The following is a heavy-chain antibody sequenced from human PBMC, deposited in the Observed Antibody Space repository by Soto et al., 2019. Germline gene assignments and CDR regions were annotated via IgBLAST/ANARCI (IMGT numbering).Heavy chain of an antibody. Sequence: PSEPLSLTYFFSGCSIRSNNWGSWVRQPPGTGLEWIGEIFHIGSTYYYPSLMTRVTISVDKSKNQFSLKLSSVTAADTAVYYCARVFSGSYSDYWGQGTLVTVSS. CDR3: ARVFSGSYSDY. V-gene: IGHV4-4*02. CDR2: IFHIGST. CDR1: GCSIRSNNW. D-gene: IGHD1-26*01. J-gene: IGHJ4*02.